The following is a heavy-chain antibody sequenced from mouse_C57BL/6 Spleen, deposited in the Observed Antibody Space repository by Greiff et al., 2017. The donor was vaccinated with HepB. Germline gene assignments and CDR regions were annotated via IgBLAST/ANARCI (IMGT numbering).Heavy chain of an antibody. Sequence: QVQLQQSGAELAKPGASVKLSCKASGYTFTSYWMHWVKQRPRQGLEWIGYINPSSGYTKYNQKFKDKATLTADKYSSTAYMQLSSLTYEDSAVYYCARAYYSNYDWFAYWGQGTLVTVSA. J-gene: IGHJ3*01. D-gene: IGHD2-5*01. CDR1: GYTFTSYW. CDR2: INPSSGYT. V-gene: IGHV1-7*01. CDR3: ARAYYSNYDWFAY.